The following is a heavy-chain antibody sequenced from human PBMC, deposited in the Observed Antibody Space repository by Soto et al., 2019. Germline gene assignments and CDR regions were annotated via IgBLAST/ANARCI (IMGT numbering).Heavy chain of an antibody. J-gene: IGHJ6*02. D-gene: IGHD6-13*01. CDR3: ARTLGSYYYYGMDV. Sequence: QVTLKESGPVLVKPTETLTLTCTVSGFSLSNARMGVSWIRQPPGKALEWLAHIFSNDEKSYSTSLKSRLTISKDTSKSQVVLTMTNMDPVDTPTYYCARTLGSYYYYGMDVWGQGTTVTVSS. V-gene: IGHV2-26*01. CDR2: IFSNDEK. CDR1: GFSLSNARMG.